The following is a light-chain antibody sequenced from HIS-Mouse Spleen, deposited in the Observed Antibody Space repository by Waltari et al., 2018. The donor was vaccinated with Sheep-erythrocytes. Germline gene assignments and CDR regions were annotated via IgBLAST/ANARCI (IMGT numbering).Light chain of an antibody. J-gene: IGLJ1*01. V-gene: IGLV3-1*01. CDR3: QAWDSSTYV. Sequence: SYELTQPPSVSVSPGQTASITCSGDKLGDKYACWYQQKPGQSPVLVIYQNSKRPSGTPGRFSGSNSGNTATLNISGTQAMDEADYYCQAWDSSTYVFGTGTKVTVL. CDR2: QNS. CDR1: KLGDKY.